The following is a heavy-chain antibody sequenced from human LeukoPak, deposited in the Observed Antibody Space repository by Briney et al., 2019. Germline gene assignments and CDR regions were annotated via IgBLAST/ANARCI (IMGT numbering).Heavy chain of an antibody. CDR2: IYSSGTT. V-gene: IGHV4-61*02. J-gene: IGHJ6*03. CDR3: AREIKGHSSSWSLRYYFYMDV. D-gene: IGHD6-13*01. Sequence: SQTLSLTCTVSGGSISSGTYYWSWIRQPAGKGLEWIGRIYSSGTTNYNPSLKSRVTISVKTSKNQFSLKLRSVTAADTAVYFCAREIKGHSSSWSLRYYFYMDVWGEGITVTVSS. CDR1: GGSISSGTYY.